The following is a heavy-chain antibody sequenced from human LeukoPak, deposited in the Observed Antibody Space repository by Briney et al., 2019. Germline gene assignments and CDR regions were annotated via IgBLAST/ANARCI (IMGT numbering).Heavy chain of an antibody. Sequence: PGGSLRLSCAASGFTVSSNYMSWVRQAPGKGLEWVSVIYSGGSTYYADSVKGRFTISRDNSKNTLYLQMNSLRAEDTAVYYCARDQPYGSGSYFDYWSQGTLVTVSS. J-gene: IGHJ4*02. CDR3: ARDQPYGSGSYFDY. V-gene: IGHV3-66*01. D-gene: IGHD3-10*01. CDR1: GFTVSSNY. CDR2: IYSGGST.